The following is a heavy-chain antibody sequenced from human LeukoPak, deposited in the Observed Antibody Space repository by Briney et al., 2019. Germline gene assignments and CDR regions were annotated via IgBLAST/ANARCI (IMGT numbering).Heavy chain of an antibody. CDR1: GGSISSHF. CDR3: ARDDYGVFDAFDV. J-gene: IGHJ3*01. Sequence: PSETLSLTCTVSGGSISSHFWTWIRQAPGKGLEWLGYVSKSGSTNYNPSLQSRITISVDTSKNQFSLKLTSVTAADTAVYFCARDDYGVFDAFDVWGQGTVVTVSS. V-gene: IGHV4-4*08. CDR2: VSKSGST. D-gene: IGHD3-16*01.